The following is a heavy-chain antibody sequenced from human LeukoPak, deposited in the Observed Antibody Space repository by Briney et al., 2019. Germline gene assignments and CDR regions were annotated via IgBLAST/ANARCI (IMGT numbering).Heavy chain of an antibody. CDR3: ARARNTGWLGFDY. J-gene: IGHJ4*02. CDR1: RYNFKGYN. CDR2: INPDTGGT. Sequence: ASVKVSCKVSRYNFKGYNMNWVRQAPGEGLEWMGWINPDTGGTNYAQKFQGRVTMTRDTSINTAYMEFIRLRSDDTAIYYCARARNTGWLGFDYWGQGSLVTVSS. D-gene: IGHD6-19*01. V-gene: IGHV1-2*02.